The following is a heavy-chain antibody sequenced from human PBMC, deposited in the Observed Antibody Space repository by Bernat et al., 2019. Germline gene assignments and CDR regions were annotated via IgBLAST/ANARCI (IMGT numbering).Heavy chain of an antibody. CDR1: GFTFSGHW. V-gene: IGHV3-74*01. J-gene: IGHJ3*02. CDR3: ARDSGYCSGGRCADAFDI. Sequence: EVQLVESGGDLVQPGGSLRLSCAASGFTFSGHWMHWVRQAPGKGLVWVSRSNSDGSKTNYADSLKGRFAISRDNAKSTVYLQMNSLRAEDTAVYYCARDSGYCSGGRCADAFDIWGQGTMVTVSS. CDR2: SNSDGSKT. D-gene: IGHD2-15*01.